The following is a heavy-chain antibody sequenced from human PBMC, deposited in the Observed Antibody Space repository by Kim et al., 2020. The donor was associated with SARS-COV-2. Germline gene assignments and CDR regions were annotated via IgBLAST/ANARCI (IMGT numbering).Heavy chain of an antibody. V-gene: IGHV3-49*03. CDR1: GFTFGDYA. Sequence: GGSLRLSCTASGFTFGDYAMSWFRQAPGKGLEWVGFIRSKAYGGTTEYAASVKGRFTISRDDSKSIAYLQMNSLKTEDTAVYYCTREGGNGYYSNYYYYYYMDVWGKGTTVTVSS. CDR3: TREGGNGYYSNYYYYYYMDV. CDR2: IRSKAYGGTT. D-gene: IGHD3-22*01. J-gene: IGHJ6*03.